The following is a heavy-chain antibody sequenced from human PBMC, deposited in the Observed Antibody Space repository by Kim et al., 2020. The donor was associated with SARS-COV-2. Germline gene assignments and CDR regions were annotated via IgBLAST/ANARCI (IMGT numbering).Heavy chain of an antibody. CDR3: ARGRGTIFGVVKHYYYYGMDV. CDR2: INHIGST. Sequence: SETLSLTCAVYGGSFSGYYWSWIRQPPGKGLEWIGEINHIGSTNYNPSLKSRVTISVDTSKNQFSLKLSSVTAADTAVYYCARGRGTIFGVVKHYYYYGMDVWGQGTTVTVSS. D-gene: IGHD3-3*01. J-gene: IGHJ6*02. CDR1: GGSFSGYY. V-gene: IGHV4-34*01.